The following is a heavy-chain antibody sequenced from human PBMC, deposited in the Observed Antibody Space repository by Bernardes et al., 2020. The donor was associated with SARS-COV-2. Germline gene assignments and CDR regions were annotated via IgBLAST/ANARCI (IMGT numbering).Heavy chain of an antibody. D-gene: IGHD2-8*01. V-gene: IGHV1-8*01. Sequence: ASVKVSCKASGYTFTSYDINWVRQATGQGLEWMGWMNPNSGNTGYAQKFQGRVTMTRNTSISTAYMELSSLRSEETAVYYCARGTGIVLMVYAPYSLDVWGQGTTVTVSS. J-gene: IGHJ6*02. CDR1: GYTFTSYD. CDR3: ARGTGIVLMVYAPYSLDV. CDR2: MNPNSGNT.